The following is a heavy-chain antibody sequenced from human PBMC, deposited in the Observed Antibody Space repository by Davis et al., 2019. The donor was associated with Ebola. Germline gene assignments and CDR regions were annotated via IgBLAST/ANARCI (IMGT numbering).Heavy chain of an antibody. J-gene: IGHJ6*03. Sequence: PSETLSLTCTVSGGSISRGGSYWSWIRQHPGKGLEWIGYIYYSGSTYYNPSLKSRVTISLATSKNQFSLNLRSVTAADTAVYYCARDLRYDSSGSDYYFYMDVWGKGTTVTVSS. CDR3: ARDLRYDSSGSDYYFYMDV. D-gene: IGHD3-22*01. CDR1: GGSISRGGSY. CDR2: IYYSGST. V-gene: IGHV4-31*03.